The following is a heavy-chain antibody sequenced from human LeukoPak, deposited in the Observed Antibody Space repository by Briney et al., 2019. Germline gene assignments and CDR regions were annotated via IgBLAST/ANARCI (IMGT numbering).Heavy chain of an antibody. V-gene: IGHV3-23*01. Sequence: GGSLRLSCATSGFTFSSYVMSWVRQAPGKGLEWVSEISASGGSTYYADSVKGRFTISRDNSRNTLYLQMNSLRAEDTVVCYCAKCGYSGYGTFDYWGQGTLVTVSS. J-gene: IGHJ4*02. D-gene: IGHD5-12*01. CDR2: ISASGGST. CDR3: AKCGYSGYGTFDY. CDR1: GFTFSSYV.